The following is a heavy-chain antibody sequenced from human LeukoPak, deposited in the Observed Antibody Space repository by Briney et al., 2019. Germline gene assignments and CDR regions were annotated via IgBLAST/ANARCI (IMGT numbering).Heavy chain of an antibody. CDR3: ARVRENYVWGSFPFDY. J-gene: IGHJ4*02. CDR2: ITSRSSTI. V-gene: IGHV3-48*02. D-gene: IGHD3-16*01. CDR1: GFTFSSYS. Sequence: GGSLRLSCAASGFTFSSYSMNWVRQAPGKGLEWVSYITSRSSTIHYADSVKGRFTISRGNAKNSLYLQMNSLRDEDTAVYYCARVRENYVWGSFPFDYWGQGTLVTVSS.